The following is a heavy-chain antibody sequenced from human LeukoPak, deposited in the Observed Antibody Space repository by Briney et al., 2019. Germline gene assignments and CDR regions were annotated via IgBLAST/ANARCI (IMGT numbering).Heavy chain of an antibody. J-gene: IGHJ4*02. V-gene: IGHV4-4*09. CDR1: GASITNSY. D-gene: IGHD4-23*01. CDR3: ANSYDGKIVPFDN. CDR2: IYSSGNT. Sequence: SHTLSLTCTVSGASITNSYWNWVRHPPGKGLEWIGYIYSSGNTNYNPSLKSRVTISLDVSKNQFSLTLTSVTAAETAVHYCANSYDGKIVPFDNWGQGALVAVSS.